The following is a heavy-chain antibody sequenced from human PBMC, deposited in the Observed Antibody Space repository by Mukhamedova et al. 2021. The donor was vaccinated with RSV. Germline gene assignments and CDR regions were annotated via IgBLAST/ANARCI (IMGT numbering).Heavy chain of an antibody. Sequence: WGGYIFDNGNTNYNPSLKSRVTMSVDTSKNQFSLKLHSVTAADTAVFYCSGPALGGIRGGTSPYRWIDPWGPGTLVT. J-gene: IGHJ5*02. CDR2: IFDNGNT. V-gene: IGHV4-59*08. CDR3: SGPALGGIRGGTSPYRWIDP. D-gene: IGHD3-10*01.